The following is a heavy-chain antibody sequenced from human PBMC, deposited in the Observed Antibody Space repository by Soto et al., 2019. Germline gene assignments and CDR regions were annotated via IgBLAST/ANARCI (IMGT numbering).Heavy chain of an antibody. J-gene: IGHJ4*02. CDR2: IKPDATVT. CDR1: GFTFKDYW. Sequence: GGSLRLSCASSGFTFKDYWMHWVRQAPGKGLEWVATIKPDATVTSYGVSVRGRFSVSRDNTNSLLSLQMNTLRADDTAVYYCAKDGDGGSHFDHWGQGTLVTVSS. D-gene: IGHD3-16*01. V-gene: IGHV3-7*03. CDR3: AKDGDGGSHFDH.